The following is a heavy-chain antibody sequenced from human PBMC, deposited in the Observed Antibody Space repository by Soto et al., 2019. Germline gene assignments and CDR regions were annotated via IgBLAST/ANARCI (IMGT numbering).Heavy chain of an antibody. J-gene: IGHJ5*02. V-gene: IGHV3-30*04. CDR2: ISYDGENQ. Sequence: GGSLRLSCAASGFSFSHYAMHWVRQPPGKGLEWVALISYDGENQYFTDSVRGRFTISRDNSKTVVYLEMNDLRLDDTATYYCVSPHSESSNAFDLWGQGTLVTVSS. CDR3: VSPHSESSNAFDL. D-gene: IGHD3-10*01. CDR1: GFSFSHYA.